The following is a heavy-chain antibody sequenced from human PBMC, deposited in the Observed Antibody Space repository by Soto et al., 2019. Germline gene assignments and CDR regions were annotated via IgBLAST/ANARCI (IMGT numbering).Heavy chain of an antibody. D-gene: IGHD5-12*01. V-gene: IGHV1-18*01. CDR3: ARDLSSMVATFGD. Sequence: QVQLVQSGAEVKKPGASVKVSCKASGYTFTSYGIIWVRQAPGQVLEWMGWISAYNGNTNYAQKLQGRVTMTTDTSTSTAYMEQRSLRADDTAVYYWARDLSSMVATFGDWGQGTLVTVSS. J-gene: IGHJ4*02. CDR1: GYTFTSYG. CDR2: ISAYNGNT.